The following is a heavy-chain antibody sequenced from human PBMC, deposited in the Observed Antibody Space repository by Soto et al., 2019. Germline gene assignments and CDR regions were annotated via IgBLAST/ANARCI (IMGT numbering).Heavy chain of an antibody. CDR3: VRRGRTSNGDWFDL. CDR2: INHSGST. V-gene: IGHV4-34*01. Sequence: SETLSLTCAVYGGSFSGYYWTWIRQPPGTGLEWIGEINHSGSTNYNPSLKSRVTISVDTSKNQLSLKLTSVTAADTAVYFCVRRGRTSNGDWFDLWGQGILVTVS. CDR1: GGSFSGYY. D-gene: IGHD3-3*02. J-gene: IGHJ5*02.